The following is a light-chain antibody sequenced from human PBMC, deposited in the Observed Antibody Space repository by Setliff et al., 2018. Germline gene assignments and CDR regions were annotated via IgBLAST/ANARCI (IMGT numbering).Light chain of an antibody. V-gene: IGLV2-14*02. J-gene: IGLJ1*01. Sequence: QSALTQPASVSGSLGQSITISCTGSGSDIGNYNFVSWYQQHPGKAPKLIIYEDTKRPSGVSSRFSGSKSGNTASLTISGLQVEDEADYYCSSYKSDSTYVFGTGTKVTVL. CDR2: EDT. CDR3: SSYKSDSTYV. CDR1: GSDIGNYNF.